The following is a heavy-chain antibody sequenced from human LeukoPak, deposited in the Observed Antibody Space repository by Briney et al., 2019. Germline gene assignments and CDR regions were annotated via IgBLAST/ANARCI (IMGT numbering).Heavy chain of an antibody. CDR2: ISGSGGNT. CDR3: ANGYSSGGCFDY. D-gene: IGHD6-19*01. CDR1: GFTFSTYA. Sequence: PGGSLRLSCAASGFTFSTYAMSWVRQAPGKGLEWVSGISGSGGNTYYADAVKGRFTISRDNSKNTLYLQMNSLRADDTAVYYCANGYSSGGCFDYWGQGTLVTVSS. V-gene: IGHV3-23*01. J-gene: IGHJ4*02.